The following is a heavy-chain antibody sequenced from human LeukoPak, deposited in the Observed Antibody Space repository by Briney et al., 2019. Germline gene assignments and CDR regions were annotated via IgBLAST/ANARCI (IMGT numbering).Heavy chain of an antibody. V-gene: IGHV4-39*07. Sequence: SETLSLTCTVSGASISSGTYYWGWIRQTPGKGLEWIGALDYSGTTYYNPSLKSRVTLSVDTSKNQFSLKLTSVTAADTAAYFCTREDNGSSDWYLIRSYSYYYMDVWGRGTTVTVSS. CDR1: GASISSGTYY. CDR2: LDYSGTT. CDR3: TREDNGSSDWYLIRSYSYYYMDV. D-gene: IGHD6-13*01. J-gene: IGHJ6*03.